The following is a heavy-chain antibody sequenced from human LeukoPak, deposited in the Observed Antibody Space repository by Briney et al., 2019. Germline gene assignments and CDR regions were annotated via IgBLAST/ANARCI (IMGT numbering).Heavy chain of an antibody. D-gene: IGHD1-26*01. J-gene: IGHJ4*02. V-gene: IGHV4-34*01. Sequence: SETLSLTCTVSGGSISSYYWSWIRQPPGKGLEWIGEINHSGSTNYNPSLKSRVTISVDTSKNQFSLKLSSVTAADTAVYYCARGGVGAILRAFDYWGQGTLVTVSS. CDR1: GGSISSYY. CDR3: ARGGVGAILRAFDY. CDR2: INHSGST.